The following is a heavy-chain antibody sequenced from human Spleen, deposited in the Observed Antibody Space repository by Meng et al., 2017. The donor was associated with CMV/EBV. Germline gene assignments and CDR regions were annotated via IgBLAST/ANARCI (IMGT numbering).Heavy chain of an antibody. Sequence: GGSLRLSCAASGFTFSRYAMSWVRQAPGKGLEWVSGISGSGGSTYYADSVKGRFTISRDNSKNTLYLEMNSLRAADTAVYYCAKAQGDYDNSGYFYWGQGILVTVSS. CDR1: GFTFSRYA. CDR3: AKAQGDYDNSGYFY. J-gene: IGHJ4*02. D-gene: IGHD3-22*01. V-gene: IGHV3-23*01. CDR2: ISGSGGST.